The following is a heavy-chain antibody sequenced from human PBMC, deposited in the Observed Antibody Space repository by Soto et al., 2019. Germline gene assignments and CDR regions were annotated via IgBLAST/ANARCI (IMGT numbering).Heavy chain of an antibody. CDR1: GGTFSSYA. CDR2: IIPIFGTA. CDR3: ARDSGYRTTYYYYGMDV. Sequence: QVQLVQSGAEVKKPGSSVKVSFKASGGTFSSYAISWVRQAPGQGLEWIGGIIPIFGTANYAQKFQGRVTITADESTSTAYMELSSLRSEDTAVFYCARDSGYRTTYYYYGMDVWGQGTTVTVSS. D-gene: IGHD5-12*01. J-gene: IGHJ6*02. V-gene: IGHV1-69*12.